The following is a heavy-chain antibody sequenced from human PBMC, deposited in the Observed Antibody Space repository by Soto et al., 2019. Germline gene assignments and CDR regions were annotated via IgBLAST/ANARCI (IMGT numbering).Heavy chain of an antibody. J-gene: IGHJ6*02. Sequence: RRLSCAASGFTFGSYAMSWVRQSPGKGLEWVSAITGSGGSTNYADSVKGRFTVSRDNSKNTVYLHMNSLRAEDTAVYYCAKDTAADEYGESGMDVGGHGTKV. V-gene: IGHV3-23*01. CDR3: AKDTAADEYGESGMDV. D-gene: IGHD4-17*01. CDR2: ITGSGGST. CDR1: GFTFGSYA.